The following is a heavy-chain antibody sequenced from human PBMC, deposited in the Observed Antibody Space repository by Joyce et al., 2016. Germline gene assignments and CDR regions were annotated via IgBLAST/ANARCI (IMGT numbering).Heavy chain of an antibody. D-gene: IGHD2-2*01. J-gene: IGHJ6*02. CDR3: AIPGYYYYYGMDG. CDR2: MNPKSGHT. V-gene: IGHV1-8*01. CDR1: GYTFTNYD. Sequence: QVQLVQSGAEVKKPGASVKVSCKASGYTFTNYDINWVRQGTGQGLEWIGWMNPKSGHTGYAQKFQGRVTMTRDTSTNTAYMELRRLRSEDTAVYYCAIPGYYYYYGMDGWGQGTTVTVSS.